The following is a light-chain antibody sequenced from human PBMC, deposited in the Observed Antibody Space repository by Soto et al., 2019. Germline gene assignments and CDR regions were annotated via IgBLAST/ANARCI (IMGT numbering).Light chain of an antibody. V-gene: IGKV4-1*01. CDR2: WAS. J-gene: IGKJ1*01. Sequence: DTVMSQSAASLDVSLGGRATIKCKSSQRLLYRSNNKNYLAWYQHKAGQPPKLLIYWASTRDSGVPDRFSGSGSGTDFTLTINNVQAGDVAVYYCQQYYNPPWTFGQGTKVEI. CDR3: QQYYNPPWT. CDR1: QRLLYRSNNKNY.